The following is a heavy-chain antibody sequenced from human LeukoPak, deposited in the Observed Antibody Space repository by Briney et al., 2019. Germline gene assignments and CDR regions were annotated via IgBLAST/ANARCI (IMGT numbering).Heavy chain of an antibody. CDR1: GFTFSNSA. J-gene: IGHJ4*02. CDR2: ISGSGGST. D-gene: IGHD3-22*01. CDR3: AKDADISVELVVITSFDS. Sequence: GGSLRLSCAASGFTFSNSAMSWVHQAPGKGLEWVSAISGSGGSTYYADSVKGRFTISRDNSKNTLYLQMNSLRAEDTAVYYCAKDADISVELVVITSFDSWGQGTLVTVSS. V-gene: IGHV3-23*01.